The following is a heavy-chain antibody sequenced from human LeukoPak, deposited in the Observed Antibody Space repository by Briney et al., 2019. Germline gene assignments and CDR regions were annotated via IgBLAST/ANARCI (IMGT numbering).Heavy chain of an antibody. D-gene: IGHD3-10*01. Sequence: PGGSLRLSCAASGFTFSSYWMHWVRQAPGKGLVWVSRINSDGSSTTYADSVKGRFTISRDNAKDTLYLQMNSLRAEDTAVYYCAKDQETYYYGSGSYYGAYDYWGQGTLVTVSS. J-gene: IGHJ4*02. CDR1: GFTFSSYW. V-gene: IGHV3-74*01. CDR3: AKDQETYYYGSGSYYGAYDY. CDR2: INSDGSST.